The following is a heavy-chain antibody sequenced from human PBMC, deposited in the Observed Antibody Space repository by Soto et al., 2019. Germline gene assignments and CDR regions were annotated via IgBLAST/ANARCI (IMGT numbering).Heavy chain of an antibody. CDR2: IISSGGST. CDR3: VLEVRAKSFDH. CDR1: GFTFSSYS. V-gene: IGHV3-23*01. J-gene: IGHJ4*02. Sequence: GGSLRLSCAASGFTFSSYSMNWVRQAPGKGLEWVSSIISSGGSTYYADSVKGRFTISRDNSKNTLYLQMNSLRAEDTAIYYCVLEVRAKSFDHWGQGTLVTVS.